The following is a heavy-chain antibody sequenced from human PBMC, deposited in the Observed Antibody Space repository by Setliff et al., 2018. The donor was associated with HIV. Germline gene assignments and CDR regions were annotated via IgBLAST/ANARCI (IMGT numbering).Heavy chain of an antibody. D-gene: IGHD5-12*01. CDR3: ASAGAWQRNALDI. CDR1: GYSFTNHY. CDR2: INPTGGST. J-gene: IGHJ3*02. V-gene: IGHV1-46*01. Sequence: GASVKVSCKPSGYSFTNHYMHWVRQAPGRGLEWMGVINPTGGSTRNTQKFQGRVAMTRDTSTSTVYMELSSLRSEDTAVYYCASAGAWQRNALDIWGQGTMVTVSS.